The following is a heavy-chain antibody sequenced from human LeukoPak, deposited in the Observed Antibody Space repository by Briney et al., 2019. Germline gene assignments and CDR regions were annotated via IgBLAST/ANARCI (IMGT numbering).Heavy chain of an antibody. D-gene: IGHD6-13*01. CDR1: GLMLTRNH. J-gene: IGHJ4*01. Sequence: GGSLRLSCAATGLMLTRNHMAWVRQAPRKGLAWVSVLYTGGITYYADSVSGRFTIFRDSSNNTLYLQMNNLRVEDTALYYCARDHAPAGGGLDYWGHGTQVTVSS. CDR3: ARDHAPAGGGLDY. CDR2: LYTGGIT. V-gene: IGHV3-53*01.